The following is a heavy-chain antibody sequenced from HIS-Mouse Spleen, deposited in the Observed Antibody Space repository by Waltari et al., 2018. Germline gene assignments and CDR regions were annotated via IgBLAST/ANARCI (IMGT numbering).Heavy chain of an antibody. CDR1: GGSISSSSDY. CDR3: AREIPYSSSWYDWYFDL. J-gene: IGHJ2*01. D-gene: IGHD6-13*01. Sequence: QLQLQESGPGLVKPSETLSLTCTVSGGSISSSSDYWGWIRQPPGEGLAWIGSIYYSWSTHYDPSIKSRVTISGDTSKNQFSLKLSSVTAADTAVYYCAREIPYSSSWYDWYFDLWGRGTLVTVSS. CDR2: IYYSWST. V-gene: IGHV4-39*07.